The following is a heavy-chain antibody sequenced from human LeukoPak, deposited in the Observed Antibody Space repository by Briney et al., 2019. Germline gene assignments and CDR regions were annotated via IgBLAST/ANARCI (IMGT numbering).Heavy chain of an antibody. J-gene: IGHJ4*02. V-gene: IGHV4-59*01. CDR3: ARFAYCGGHCWYYFDY. CDR2: THHSGRI. Sequence: SETLSLTCTVSGDSLSSSYWAWIRQSPGKGLEWIGYTHHSGRINYSPSLKSRVTISVDTSKNQFSLKLSSVTAADTAVYYCARFAYCGGHCWYYFDYWGQGSLVTVSS. D-gene: IGHD2-21*01. CDR1: GDSLSSSY.